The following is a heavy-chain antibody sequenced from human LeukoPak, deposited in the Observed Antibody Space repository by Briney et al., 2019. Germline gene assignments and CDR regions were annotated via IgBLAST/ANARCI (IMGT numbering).Heavy chain of an antibody. CDR2: MSYSGRT. V-gene: IGHV4-59*01. CDR3: ARLLDCDNSGDPDTFDF. J-gene: IGHJ3*01. D-gene: IGHD3-22*01. Sequence: SETLSLTCTVSGGSISGFYWSWIRQSPGKGLEWIAFMSYSGRTKHNPSLQSRVTISLDTSMNNLALHLRSVTAADTAVYYCARLLDCDNSGDPDTFDFWGQGTMVTVSS. CDR1: GGSISGFY.